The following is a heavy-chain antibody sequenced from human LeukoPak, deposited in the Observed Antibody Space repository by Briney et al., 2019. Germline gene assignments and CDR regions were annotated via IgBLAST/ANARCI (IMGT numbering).Heavy chain of an antibody. CDR1: GYTFTGYY. D-gene: IGHD3-22*01. V-gene: IGHV1-2*02. J-gene: IGHJ3*02. Sequence: ASVKVSCKASGYTFTGYYMHWVRQAPGQGLEWMGWINPNSGGTNYAQKFQGRVTMTRDTSISTAYMELSRLRSDDTAVYYCARVGSSGQTLGAFDIWGQGQWSPSLQ. CDR2: INPNSGGT. CDR3: ARVGSSGQTLGAFDI.